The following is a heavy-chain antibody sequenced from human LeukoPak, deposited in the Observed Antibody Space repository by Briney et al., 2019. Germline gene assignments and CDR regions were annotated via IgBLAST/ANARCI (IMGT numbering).Heavy chain of an antibody. CDR2: ISYDGSNK. D-gene: IGHD3-9*01. V-gene: IGHV3-30-3*01. CDR3: AREGDYDILTGYYTTYFDY. J-gene: IGHJ4*02. CDR1: GFTFSSYA. Sequence: GGSLRLSCAASGFTFSSYAMHWVRQAPGKGLEWVAVISYDGSNKYYADSVKGRFTISRDNSKNTLYLQMNSLRAEDTAVYYCAREGDYDILTGYYTTYFDYWGQGTLVTVSS.